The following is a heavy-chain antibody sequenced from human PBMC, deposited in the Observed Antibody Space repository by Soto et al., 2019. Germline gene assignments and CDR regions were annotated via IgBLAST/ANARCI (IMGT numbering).Heavy chain of an antibody. V-gene: IGHV4-31*03. CDR3: ARDAIGSIFGVVITNYYYYGMDV. J-gene: IGHJ6*02. Sequence: SETLSLTCTVSGGSISSGGYYWSWIRQHPGKGLEWIGYIYYSGSTYYNPSLKSRVTISVDTSKNQFSLKLSSVTAADTAVYYCARDAIGSIFGVVITNYYYYGMDVWGQGTKVTVSS. CDR2: IYYSGST. CDR1: GGSISSGGYY. D-gene: IGHD3-3*01.